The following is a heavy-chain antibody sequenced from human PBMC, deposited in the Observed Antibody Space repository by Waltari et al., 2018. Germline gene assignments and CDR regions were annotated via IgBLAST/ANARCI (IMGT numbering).Heavy chain of an antibody. CDR1: GYSISSGYY. CDR3: ARHQPSTTPFDY. J-gene: IGHJ4*02. Sequence: QVQLQESGPGLVKPSETLSLTCAVSGYSISSGYYWGWIRQPPGKGLEWIGSIYHSGSTYYNPSLKSRVTISVDTSKNQFALKLSSGTAADTAVYYCARHQPSTTPFDYWGQGTLVTVSS. CDR2: IYHSGST. D-gene: IGHD4-17*01. V-gene: IGHV4-38-2*01.